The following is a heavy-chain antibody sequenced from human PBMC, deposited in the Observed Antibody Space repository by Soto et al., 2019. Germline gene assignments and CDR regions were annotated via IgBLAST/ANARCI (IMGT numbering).Heavy chain of an antibody. CDR3: ARRFSVDSSDY. CDR1: CDSITSNSYF. V-gene: IGHV4-39*01. CDR2: IYYSGTT. J-gene: IGHJ4*02. Sequence: SETLSLTCTVSCDSITSNSYFWAWIRQPPGKGLEWIGSIYYSGTTYCNPSLKSRVSISVDRSKNQFSLKLSSVTAADTAVYYCARRFSVDSSDYWGQGGLVTVSS.